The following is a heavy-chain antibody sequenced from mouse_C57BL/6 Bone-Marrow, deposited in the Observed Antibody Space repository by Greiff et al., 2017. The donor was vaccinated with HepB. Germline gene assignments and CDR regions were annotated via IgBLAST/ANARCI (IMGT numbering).Heavy chain of an antibody. D-gene: IGHD1-1*01. CDR2: IDPEDGDT. CDR1: GFNIKDYY. CDR3: ARVVEGLGWFAY. Sequence: VQLQQSGAELVRPGASVKLSCTASGFNIKDYYMHWVKQRPEQGLEWIGRIDPEDGDTEYAPKFQGKATMTADTSSNTAYLQLSSLTSEDTAVYYCARVVEGLGWFAYWGQGTLVTVSA. J-gene: IGHJ3*01. V-gene: IGHV14-1*01.